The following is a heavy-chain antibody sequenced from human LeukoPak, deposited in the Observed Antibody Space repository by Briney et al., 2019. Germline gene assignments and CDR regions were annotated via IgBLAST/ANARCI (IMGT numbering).Heavy chain of an antibody. J-gene: IGHJ4*02. D-gene: IGHD3-3*01. CDR2: INPSGGST. CDR1: GYTFTSYY. CDR3: ARAPGPIFGVVIMDY. V-gene: IGHV1-46*01. Sequence: ASVKVSCKASGYTFTSYYMHWVRQAPGQGLEWMGIINPSGGSTSYAQKFQGRVTTTRDTSTSTVYMELSSLRSEDTAVYYCARAPGPIFGVVIMDYWGQGTLVTVSS.